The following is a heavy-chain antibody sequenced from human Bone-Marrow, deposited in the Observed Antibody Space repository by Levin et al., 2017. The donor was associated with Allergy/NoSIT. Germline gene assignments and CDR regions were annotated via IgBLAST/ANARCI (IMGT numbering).Heavy chain of an antibody. CDR2: VSYSGIT. D-gene: IGHD3-3*01. CDR3: ARGITVFGVVLAVNDAFDI. V-gene: IGHV4-31*03. CDR1: GGSISGVYF. J-gene: IGHJ3*02. Sequence: SCTVSGGSISGVYFWSWIRQLPGKGLEWIGYVSYSGITFYNQSLKSRVTISGDTSKNLFSLNLSSVTAADTAVYYCARGITVFGVVLAVNDAFDIWGQGTMVTVSS.